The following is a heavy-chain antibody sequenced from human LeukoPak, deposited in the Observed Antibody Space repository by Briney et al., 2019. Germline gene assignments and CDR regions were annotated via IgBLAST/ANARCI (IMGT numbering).Heavy chain of an antibody. CDR1: GFTFTNIA. D-gene: IGHD3-22*01. Sequence: GGSLRLSCAASGFTFTNIAMTWVRQAPGKGLEWVSTVTGTDDTTYYADSVKGRFTISRDYSKSMLHLQMNSLRAEDSAIYYCAKGPQLNSGYHPDYWGQGTLVTVSS. J-gene: IGHJ4*02. V-gene: IGHV3-23*01. CDR2: VTGTDDTT. CDR3: AKGPQLNSGYHPDY.